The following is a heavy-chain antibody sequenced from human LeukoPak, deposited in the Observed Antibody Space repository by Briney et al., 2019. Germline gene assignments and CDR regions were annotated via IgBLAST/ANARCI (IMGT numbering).Heavy chain of an antibody. Sequence: PGASLRLSCAASGFTFSSYAMSWVRQAPGKGLEWVSAISGSGGSTYYADSVKGRFTISRDNSKNTLHLQMNSLRAEDTAVYYCAKDQDIVVVPAAINNWFDPWGQGTLVTVSS. D-gene: IGHD2-2*02. J-gene: IGHJ5*02. CDR3: AKDQDIVVVPAAINNWFDP. CDR1: GFTFSSYA. V-gene: IGHV3-23*01. CDR2: ISGSGGST.